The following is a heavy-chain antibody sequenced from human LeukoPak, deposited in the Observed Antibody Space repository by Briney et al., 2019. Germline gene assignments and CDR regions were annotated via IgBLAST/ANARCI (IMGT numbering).Heavy chain of an antibody. Sequence: GGSLRLSCAASGFTFSSYSMNWVRQAPGKGLEWVSSISSSSSYIYYADSLKGRFTISRDNAKNSLYLQMNSLRAEDTAVYYCARDSSGWYKSIDYWGQGTLVTVSS. D-gene: IGHD6-19*01. V-gene: IGHV3-21*01. CDR3: ARDSSGWYKSIDY. J-gene: IGHJ4*02. CDR1: GFTFSSYS. CDR2: ISSSSSYI.